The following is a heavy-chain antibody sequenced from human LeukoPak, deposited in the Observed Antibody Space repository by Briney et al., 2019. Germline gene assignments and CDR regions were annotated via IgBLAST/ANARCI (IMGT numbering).Heavy chain of an antibody. CDR1: GDSMTTYY. CDR3: ARVGSPSRNYYYSYYMDV. D-gene: IGHD1-26*01. Sequence: SETLSLTCTVSGDSMTTYYWSWLRQPAGKGLEWIGRIYPSGDTNSNPTLESRVTMSLDTSKKQFSLRLTPVTAADTAVYYCARVGSPSRNYYYSYYMDVWGKGTTVTVSS. V-gene: IGHV4-4*07. J-gene: IGHJ6*03. CDR2: IYPSGDT.